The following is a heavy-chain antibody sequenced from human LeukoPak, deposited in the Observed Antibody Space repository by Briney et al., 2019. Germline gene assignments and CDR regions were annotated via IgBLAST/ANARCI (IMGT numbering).Heavy chain of an antibody. CDR1: GYTFTGYY. V-gene: IGHV1-2*06. CDR2: INPNSGGT. D-gene: IGHD6-13*01. CDR3: AKSIAAASTEDY. Sequence: ASVTVSCTASGYTFTGYYIHWVRQAPGQGLEWMGRINPNSGGTNYAQKLQGRVTMTRDTSISTAYMELSRLRSDDTAVYYCAKSIAAASTEDYWGQGTLVTVSS. J-gene: IGHJ4*02.